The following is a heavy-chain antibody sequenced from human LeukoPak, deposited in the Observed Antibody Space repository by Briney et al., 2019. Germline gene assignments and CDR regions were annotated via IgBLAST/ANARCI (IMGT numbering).Heavy chain of an antibody. Sequence: GGSLRLSCAASGFTFSDYSMNWVRQAPGKGLEWISYVGISSGNTKYADSVKGRFTISGDSAKNSVFLQMNSPRVEDTAVYYCARDHRYAFDNWGQGTLVTVSS. CDR1: GFTFSDYS. CDR2: VGISSGNT. J-gene: IGHJ4*02. D-gene: IGHD5-12*01. V-gene: IGHV3-48*04. CDR3: ARDHRYAFDN.